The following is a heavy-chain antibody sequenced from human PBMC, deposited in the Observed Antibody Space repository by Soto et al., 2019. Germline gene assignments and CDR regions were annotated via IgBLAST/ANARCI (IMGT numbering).Heavy chain of an antibody. CDR1: GFTFSSYS. D-gene: IGHD2-15*01. V-gene: IGHV3-21*01. CDR2: ISSSSSYI. Sequence: GGSLRLSCAASGFTFSSYSMNWVRQAPGKGLEWVSSISSSSSYIYYADSVKGRFTISRDNAKNSLYLQMNSLRAEDTAVYYCARDAEYCSGGSCYIRNFDYWGQGTLVTVSS. CDR3: ARDAEYCSGGSCYIRNFDY. J-gene: IGHJ4*02.